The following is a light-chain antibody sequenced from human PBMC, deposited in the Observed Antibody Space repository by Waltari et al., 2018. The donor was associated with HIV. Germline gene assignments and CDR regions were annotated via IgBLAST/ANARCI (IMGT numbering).Light chain of an antibody. CDR3: NSRDSSGVV. Sequence: SSELTQDPAVSVALRQTVRITCQGDSLRIFFASWYQHKPGQAPVLVIYGQNNRPSGIPDRFSVSNSGNTTSLTITGAQAEDEADYYCNSRDSSGVVVGGGTKLTVL. CDR2: GQN. J-gene: IGLJ2*01. V-gene: IGLV3-19*01. CDR1: SLRIFF.